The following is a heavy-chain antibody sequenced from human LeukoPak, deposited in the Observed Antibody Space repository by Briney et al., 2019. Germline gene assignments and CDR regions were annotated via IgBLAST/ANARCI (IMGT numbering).Heavy chain of an antibody. CDR2: INPNSGGT. Sequence: ASVKVSCKASGYTFTGYYMHWVRQAPGQGLEGMGWINPNSGGTNYAQKFQGRVTMTRDTSISTAYMELSSLRSDDTAVYYCARVDDRGHYYDSSGPRKLFDYWGQGTLVTVSS. J-gene: IGHJ4*02. CDR3: ARVDDRGHYYDSSGPRKLFDY. V-gene: IGHV1-2*02. D-gene: IGHD3-22*01. CDR1: GYTFTGYY.